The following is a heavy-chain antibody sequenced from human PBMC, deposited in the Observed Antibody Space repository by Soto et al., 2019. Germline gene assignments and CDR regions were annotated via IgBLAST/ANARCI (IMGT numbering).Heavy chain of an antibody. CDR3: AVRQYSSSPEPYYNDYMDV. Sequence: SETLSLTCTVSGGSISSYYWSWIRQPPGKGLEWIGYIYYSGSTNYNPSLKSRVTISVDTSKNQFSLKLSSVTAADTAVYYCAVRQYSSSPEPYYNDYMDVWGKGTTVTVS. CDR2: IYYSGST. D-gene: IGHD6-6*01. J-gene: IGHJ6*03. V-gene: IGHV4-59*08. CDR1: GGSISSYY.